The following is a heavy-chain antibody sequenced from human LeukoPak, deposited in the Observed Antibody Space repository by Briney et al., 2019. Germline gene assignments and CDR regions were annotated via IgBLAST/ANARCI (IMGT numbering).Heavy chain of an antibody. CDR3: ARDRYLPDYYDSSGSFDY. D-gene: IGHD3-22*01. V-gene: IGHV1-69*04. Sequence: SVKVSCKASGGTFSSYTISWVRQAPGQGLEWMGRIIPILGIANYAQKFQGRVTITADKSTSTAYMELSSLRSEDTAVYYCARDRYLPDYYDSSGSFDYWGQGTLVTVSS. J-gene: IGHJ4*02. CDR1: GGTFSSYT. CDR2: IIPILGIA.